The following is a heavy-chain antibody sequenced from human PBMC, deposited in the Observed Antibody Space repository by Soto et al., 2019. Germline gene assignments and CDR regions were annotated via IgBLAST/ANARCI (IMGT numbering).Heavy chain of an antibody. CDR1: GGSFSGYY. V-gene: IGHV4-34*01. Sequence: SETLSLTCAVYGGSFSGYYWSWIRQPPGKGLEWIGEINHSGSTNYNPSLKSRVTISVDTSKNQFSLKLSSVTAADTAVYYCARGRAYYASSGYQDHWGQGTLVTVSS. CDR2: INHSGST. CDR3: ARGRAYYASSGYQDH. D-gene: IGHD3-22*01. J-gene: IGHJ4*02.